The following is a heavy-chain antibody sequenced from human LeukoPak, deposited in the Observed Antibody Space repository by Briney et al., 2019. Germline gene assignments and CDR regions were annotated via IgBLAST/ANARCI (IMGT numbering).Heavy chain of an antibody. V-gene: IGHV4-39*07. CDR1: GDSISSSYY. CDR3: ARGERGAIISWSAFFDY. Sequence: SETLSLTCTVSGDSISSSYYWGWIRQPPGKGLEWIGCMYYSGTTYYNPSLKSRVTISGDTSKNEFSLKLSSVTAADTAVYYCARGERGAIISWSAFFDYWGQGTLVTVSS. CDR2: MYYSGTT. J-gene: IGHJ4*02. D-gene: IGHD5-12*01.